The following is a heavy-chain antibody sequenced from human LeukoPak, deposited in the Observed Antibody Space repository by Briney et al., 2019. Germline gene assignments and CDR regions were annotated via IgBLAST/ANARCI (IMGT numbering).Heavy chain of an antibody. D-gene: IGHD3-22*01. Sequence: GGSLRLSCAASGFTFSGCAMHWVRQASGKGLEWVGRIKSIGNSYATEYAASVKGRFTISRDDSKSTAYLQMNSLNTEDTAVYYCTRLSDDSRGYYFNYVSDYWGRGTLVTVSS. V-gene: IGHV3-73*01. J-gene: IGHJ4*02. CDR3: TRLSDDSRGYYFNYVSDY. CDR1: GFTFSGCA. CDR2: IKSIGNSYAT.